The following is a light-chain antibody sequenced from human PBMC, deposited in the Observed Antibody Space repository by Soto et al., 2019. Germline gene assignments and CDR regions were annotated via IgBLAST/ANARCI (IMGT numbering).Light chain of an antibody. Sequence: QSVLTQPASVSGSPGQSITISCTGTSSDIGGYNYVSWYQQYPGEAPKLMIFGVSDRPSGVSNRFSGSKSGTTASLTISGLQAEDEADYYCSSYKTSSTVVVFGGGTKLTVL. V-gene: IGLV2-14*01. CDR1: SSDIGGYNY. J-gene: IGLJ2*01. CDR2: GVS. CDR3: SSYKTSSTVVV.